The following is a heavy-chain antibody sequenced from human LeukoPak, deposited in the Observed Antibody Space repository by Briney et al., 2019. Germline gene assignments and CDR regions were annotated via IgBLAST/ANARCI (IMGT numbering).Heavy chain of an antibody. CDR1: GGSFSGYY. J-gene: IGHJ6*03. V-gene: IGHV4-34*01. Sequence: SETLSLTCAVYGGSFSGYYWSWIRQPPGKGLEWIGEINHSGSTNYNPSLKSRVTISVDTSKNQFSLKLSSVTAADTAVYYCARGLGGEMAPNYYYYYYMDVWGKGTTVTVSS. CDR2: INHSGST. CDR3: ARGLGGEMAPNYYYYYYMDV. D-gene: IGHD5-24*01.